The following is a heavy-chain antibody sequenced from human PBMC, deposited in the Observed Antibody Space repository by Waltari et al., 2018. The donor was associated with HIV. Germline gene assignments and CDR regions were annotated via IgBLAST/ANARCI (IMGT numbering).Heavy chain of an antibody. V-gene: IGHV5-51*01. D-gene: IGHD1-1*01. CDR1: GHSFNSWW. CDR3: ARVNWPTTACYFGMDV. Sequence: EVQLVQSGAEVKKPGESLTISCKGSGHSFNSWWIGWVRQMPEKGLEWLGMVYPDGSDSRYSPSFQGQVTISADRSISTAYLQGSSLRASDTAMYYCARVNWPTTACYFGMDVWGQGTTVTVSS. J-gene: IGHJ6*02. CDR2: VYPDGSDS.